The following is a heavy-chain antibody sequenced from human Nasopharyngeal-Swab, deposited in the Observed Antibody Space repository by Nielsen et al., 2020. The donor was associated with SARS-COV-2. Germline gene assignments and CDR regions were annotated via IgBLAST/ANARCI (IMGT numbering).Heavy chain of an antibody. V-gene: IGHV4-30-4*01. CDR3: ARDSGVAGTKYYYYGMDV. D-gene: IGHD6-19*01. Sequence: PGKGLEWIGYIYYSGSTYYNPSLKSRVTISVDTSKNQFSLKLSSVTAADTAVYYCARDSGVAGTKYYYYGMDVWGQGTTVTVSS. CDR2: IYYSGST. J-gene: IGHJ6*02.